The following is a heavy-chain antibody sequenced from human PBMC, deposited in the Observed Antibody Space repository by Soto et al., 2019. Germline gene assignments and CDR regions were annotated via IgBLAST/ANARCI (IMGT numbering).Heavy chain of an antibody. D-gene: IGHD2-15*01. Sequence: QVQLQQWGAGLLKPSETLSLTCAVYGGSFSGYYWSWIRQPPGKGLEWIGEINHSGSTNYNPSLKSRVTISVDTSKNQFSLKLSSVTAADTAVYYCARGARGYCSGGSCYPHFDYWGQGTLVTVSS. CDR2: INHSGST. CDR3: ARGARGYCSGGSCYPHFDY. CDR1: GGSFSGYY. J-gene: IGHJ4*02. V-gene: IGHV4-34*01.